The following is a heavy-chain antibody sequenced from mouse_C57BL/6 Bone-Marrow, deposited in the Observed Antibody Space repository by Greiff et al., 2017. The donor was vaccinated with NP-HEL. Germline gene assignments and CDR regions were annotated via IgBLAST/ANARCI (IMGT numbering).Heavy chain of an antibody. CDR3: TSDYYSNYLYYYAMDY. CDR1: GFTFSSYA. J-gene: IGHJ4*01. V-gene: IGHV5-9-1*02. Sequence: EVQGVESGEGLVKPGGSLKLSCAASGFTFSSYAMSWVRQTPEKRLEWVAYISSGGDYIYYADTVKGRFTISRDNARNTLYLQMSSLKSEDTAMYYCTSDYYSNYLYYYAMDYWGQGTSVTVSS. D-gene: IGHD2-5*01. CDR2: ISSGGDYI.